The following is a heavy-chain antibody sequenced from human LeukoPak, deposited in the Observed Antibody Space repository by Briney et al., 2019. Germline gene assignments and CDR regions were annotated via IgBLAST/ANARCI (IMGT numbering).Heavy chain of an antibody. Sequence: SSVKVSCXASGGTFSSYTISWVRQARGQGLEWMGRIIPILGIANYAQKFQGRVTITADKSTSTAYMELSSLRSEDTAVYYCARDDRYYYDSSGYYFGWGQGTLVTVSS. J-gene: IGHJ4*02. CDR2: IIPILGIA. V-gene: IGHV1-69*04. CDR3: ARDDRYYYDSSGYYFG. D-gene: IGHD3-22*01. CDR1: GGTFSSYT.